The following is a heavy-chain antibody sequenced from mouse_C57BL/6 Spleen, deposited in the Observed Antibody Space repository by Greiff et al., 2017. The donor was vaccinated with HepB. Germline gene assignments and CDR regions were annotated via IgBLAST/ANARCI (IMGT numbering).Heavy chain of an antibody. V-gene: IGHV1-80*01. J-gene: IGHJ2*01. CDR2: IYPGDGDT. CDR1: GYAFSSYW. D-gene: IGHD2-5*01. CDR3: ARSYYSNYGFDY. Sequence: VKLQQSGAELVKPGASVKISCKASGYAFSSYWMNWVKQRPGKGLEWIGQIYPGDGDTNYNGKFKGKATLTADKSSSTAYMQLSSLTSEDSAVYFCARSYYSNYGFDYWGQGTTLTVSS.